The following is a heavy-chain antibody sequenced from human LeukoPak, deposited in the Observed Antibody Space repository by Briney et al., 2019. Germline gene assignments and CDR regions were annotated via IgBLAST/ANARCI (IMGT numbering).Heavy chain of an antibody. Sequence: PGGSLRLSCAASGFTFSSYGMSWVRQAPGKGLEWVSAISGSGGSTYYADSVKGRFTISRDNSKNTLYLQMNSLRAEDTAVYYCARDLGVRFLEWLFIYWGQGTLVTVSS. CDR1: GFTFSSYG. V-gene: IGHV3-23*01. CDR3: ARDLGVRFLEWLFIY. J-gene: IGHJ4*02. D-gene: IGHD3-3*01. CDR2: ISGSGGST.